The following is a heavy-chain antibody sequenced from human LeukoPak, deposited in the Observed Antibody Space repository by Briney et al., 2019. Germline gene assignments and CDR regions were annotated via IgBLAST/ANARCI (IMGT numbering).Heavy chain of an antibody. CDR1: GYTFTKNY. J-gene: IGHJ4*02. CDR3: ARGTRRSMGYYDTFDQ. CDR2: ISPSGDRT. D-gene: IGHD3-22*01. V-gene: IGHV1-46*01. Sequence: GASVTVSCKASGYTFTKNYMHWVRQAPGQGLEWLGLISPSGDRTWYAQKFQGRVTMTRDMSTSTDYMEVSSLRYDDTAVYYCARGTRRSMGYYDTFDQWGQGTQVTVSS.